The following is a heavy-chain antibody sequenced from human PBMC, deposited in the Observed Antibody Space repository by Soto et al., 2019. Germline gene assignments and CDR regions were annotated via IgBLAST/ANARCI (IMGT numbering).Heavy chain of an antibody. CDR1: GFTFSSYS. D-gene: IGHD3-22*01. Sequence: EVQLVESGGGLVKPGGSLRLSCAASGFTFSSYSMNWVRQAPGKGLEWVSSISSSSSYIYYADSVKGRFTISRDNAKNSLYLQMNSLRAEDTAVYYCARDLRHYYDSSGYYPFDYWGKGTLVTVSS. CDR3: ARDLRHYYDSSGYYPFDY. CDR2: ISSSSSYI. V-gene: IGHV3-21*01. J-gene: IGHJ4*02.